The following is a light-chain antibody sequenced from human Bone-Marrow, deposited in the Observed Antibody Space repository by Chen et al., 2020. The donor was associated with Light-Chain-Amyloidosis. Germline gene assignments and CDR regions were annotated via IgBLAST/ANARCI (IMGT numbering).Light chain of an antibody. V-gene: IGLV3-25*03. CDR3: QSADSSGTYEGI. J-gene: IGLJ2*01. Sequence: SSELTQPPSVSVSPGPTARLTCSGDDLPTKYAYWYQQKPGRAPVLVIHRDTERPSGISERFSGSSSGTTATLTISGGQAGDEADYHCQSADSSGTYEGILGGGTKLTVL. CDR2: RDT. CDR1: DLPTKY.